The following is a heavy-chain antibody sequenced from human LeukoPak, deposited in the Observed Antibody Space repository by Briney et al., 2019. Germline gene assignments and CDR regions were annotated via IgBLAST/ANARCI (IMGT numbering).Heavy chain of an antibody. V-gene: IGHV4-59*01. CDR1: NGSISNNF. CDR3: ARMIYGSGALDI. CDR2: IYDSGAT. D-gene: IGHD3-10*01. Sequence: PSETLSLTCSVSNGSISNNFWSWVRQPPGKGLEWVGYIYDSGATNYNPSLTSRLTISLDTSKNQLSLKLTSVTAADTAVYYCARMIYGSGALDIWGQGTMVTVSS. J-gene: IGHJ3*02.